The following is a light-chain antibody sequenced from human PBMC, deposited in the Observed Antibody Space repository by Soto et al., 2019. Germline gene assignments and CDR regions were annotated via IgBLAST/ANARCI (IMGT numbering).Light chain of an antibody. CDR2: DAT. CDR3: QQYNSYSWT. J-gene: IGKJ1*01. V-gene: IGKV1-16*01. Sequence: DIQMTQSPSSLSASVGDRVTIICRASQNINSYLAWFQQKPGKAPKSLIYDATSLQSGVPSRFSGSGSGTDFSLTISSLQPEDAATYYCQQYNSYSWTFGQGTKVEIK. CDR1: QNINSY.